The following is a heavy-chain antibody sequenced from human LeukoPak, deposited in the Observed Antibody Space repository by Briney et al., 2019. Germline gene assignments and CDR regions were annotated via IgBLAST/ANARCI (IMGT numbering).Heavy chain of an antibody. CDR3: ARRVWGTNRYTDC. D-gene: IGHD3-16*02. CDR1: GFTVSTNY. Sequence: PGGSLRLSCAASGFTVSTNYMSWVRQAPGKGLEWVSIIYAGGNTYYADSLKGRFTISRDNSKNTLYLQMNSLRAEDTAVYYCARRVWGTNRYTDCWGQGTLVTVSS. J-gene: IGHJ4*02. V-gene: IGHV3-53*01. CDR2: IYAGGNT.